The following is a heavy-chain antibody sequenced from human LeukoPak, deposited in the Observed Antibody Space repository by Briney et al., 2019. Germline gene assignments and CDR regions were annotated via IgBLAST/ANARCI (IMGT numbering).Heavy chain of an antibody. V-gene: IGHV4-59*01. J-gene: IGHJ4*02. Sequence: SETLSLTCTVSGGSISSSYWSWIRQPPGKGLEWIGYIYYSGNTNYNPSLKSRVTISVDTSKNQFSLKLSSVTAADTAVYYCARAVVVVAATEFDYWGQGTLVTVSS. CDR3: ARAVVVVAATEFDY. CDR2: IYYSGNT. D-gene: IGHD2-15*01. CDR1: GGSISSSY.